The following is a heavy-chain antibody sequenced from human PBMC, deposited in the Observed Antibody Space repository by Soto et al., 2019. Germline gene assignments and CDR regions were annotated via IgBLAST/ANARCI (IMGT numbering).Heavy chain of an antibody. V-gene: IGHV1-3*01. J-gene: IGHJ4*02. CDR1: GYTFINYA. CDR3: ASGPERTAAVFAY. CDR2: INPDNGDT. Sequence: QVQLVQSGAEVKEPGASVKLSCKASGYTFINYAMHWVRQAPGQRLEWMGWINPDNGDTKYSQKFPGRVTITRDTSASTGYMELSSLRSDDTAVYYCASGPERTAAVFAYWGQGTLVTVSS. D-gene: IGHD6-25*01.